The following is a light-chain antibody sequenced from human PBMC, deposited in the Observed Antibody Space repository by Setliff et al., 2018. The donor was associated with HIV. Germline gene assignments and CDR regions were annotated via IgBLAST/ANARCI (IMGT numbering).Light chain of an antibody. CDR2: EVA. CDR1: SSDVGSYDL. Sequence: QSVLTQPASVSGSPGQSITISCTGTSSDVGSYDLVSWYQHHPGKAPELMIYEVAKRPSGISNRFSGSKSGNTASLTISGLQAEDESDYYCCSYAGSSTYVFGTGTKVTVL. V-gene: IGLV2-23*02. J-gene: IGLJ1*01. CDR3: CSYAGSSTYV.